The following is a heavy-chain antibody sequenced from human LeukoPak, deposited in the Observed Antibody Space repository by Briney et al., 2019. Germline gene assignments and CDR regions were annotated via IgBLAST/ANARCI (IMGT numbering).Heavy chain of an antibody. CDR1: GFTFSSYA. J-gene: IGHJ6*02. D-gene: IGHD2-15*01. Sequence: GGSLRLSCAASGFTFSSYAMSWVRQAPGKGLEWVSAISGSGGSTYYADSVKGRFTISRDNSKNTLYLQMNSLRAEDTAVYYCARDHLWDLVLVVPATPEDYYGMDVWGQGTTVTVSS. CDR2: ISGSGGST. V-gene: IGHV3-23*01. CDR3: ARDHLWDLVLVVPATPEDYYGMDV.